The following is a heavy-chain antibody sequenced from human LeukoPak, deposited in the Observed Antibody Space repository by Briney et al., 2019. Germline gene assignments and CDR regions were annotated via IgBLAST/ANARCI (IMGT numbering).Heavy chain of an antibody. CDR1: GFTFSSYG. Sequence: GGSLRLSCAASGFTFSSYGMHWVRQAPGKGLEWVAVISYDGSNKYYADSVKGRFTISRDNSKNTLYLQMNSLRAEDTAVYYCAKAQWPVMRYYYGMDVWGQGITVTVSS. D-gene: IGHD3-16*01. V-gene: IGHV3-30*18. CDR3: AKAQWPVMRYYYGMDV. J-gene: IGHJ6*02. CDR2: ISYDGSNK.